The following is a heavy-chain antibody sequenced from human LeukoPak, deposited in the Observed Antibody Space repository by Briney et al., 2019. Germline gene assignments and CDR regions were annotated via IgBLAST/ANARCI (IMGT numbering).Heavy chain of an antibody. CDR2: IYYSGST. Sequence: PSETLSLTCTVSGGSISSSSYYWGWIRQPPGKGLEWIGSIYYSGSTYYNPSLKSRVTISVDTSKNQFSLKLSSVTAADTAVYYCATVMATIDRPDNWFDPWGQGTLVTVSS. D-gene: IGHD5-12*01. V-gene: IGHV4-39*07. CDR1: GGSISSSSYY. CDR3: ATVMATIDRPDNWFDP. J-gene: IGHJ5*02.